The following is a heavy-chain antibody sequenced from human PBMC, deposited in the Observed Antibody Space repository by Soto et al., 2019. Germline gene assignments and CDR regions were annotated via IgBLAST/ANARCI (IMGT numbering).Heavy chain of an antibody. Sequence: EVQLVESGGGLVKPGGSLRLSCAASGFTFSNAWMNWVRQAPGKGLEWVGRIKSKTDGGTTDYAAPVKGRFTISRDDSKNTLYLQMNSLKTEDTAVYYCTTGDFWSRYPYYYYGMDVWGQGTTVTVSS. V-gene: IGHV3-15*07. J-gene: IGHJ6*02. CDR2: IKSKTDGGTT. CDR1: GFTFSNAW. CDR3: TTGDFWSRYPYYYYGMDV. D-gene: IGHD3-3*01.